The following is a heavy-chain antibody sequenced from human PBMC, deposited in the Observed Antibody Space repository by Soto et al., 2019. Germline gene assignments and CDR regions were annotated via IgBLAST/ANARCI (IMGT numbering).Heavy chain of an antibody. Sequence: PGGSLRLSCAASGFTFSSYGMHWVRQAPGKGLEWVAVISYDGSNKYYADSVKGRFTISRDNSKNTLYLQMNSLRAEDTAVYYCAKGLWGGYSYGWPVYYYYGMDVWGQGTTVTVSS. V-gene: IGHV3-30*18. CDR3: AKGLWGGYSYGWPVYYYYGMDV. D-gene: IGHD5-18*01. CDR1: GFTFSSYG. CDR2: ISYDGSNK. J-gene: IGHJ6*02.